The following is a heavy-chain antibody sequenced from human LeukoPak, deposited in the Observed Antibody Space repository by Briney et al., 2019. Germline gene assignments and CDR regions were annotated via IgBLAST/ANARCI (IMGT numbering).Heavy chain of an antibody. J-gene: IGHJ4*02. CDR3: ARHPPTVTRGFDY. D-gene: IGHD4-17*01. CDR2: TYYRSKWYN. CDR1: GDSVSSNSAA. V-gene: IGHV6-1*01. Sequence: SQTPSLTCAISGDSVSSNSAAWNWIRQSPSRVLEWLGRTYYRSKWYNDYAVSVKSRIIINPDTSKNQFSLQLNSVTPEDTAVYYCARHPPTVTRGFDYWGQGTLVTVSS.